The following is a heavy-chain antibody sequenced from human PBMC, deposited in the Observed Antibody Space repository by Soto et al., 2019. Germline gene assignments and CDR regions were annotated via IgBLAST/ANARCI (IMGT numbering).Heavy chain of an antibody. Sequence: WGSLRLSCAASGFTFSSYAMSRVLQAPGKGLEWVSAIRGSGGDTYYADSVKGRFTISRDNSKNTLYLQMNSLRAEDTAVYYCAKSRTVEDGFDIWGQGTMVTVSS. V-gene: IGHV3-23*01. D-gene: IGHD4-4*01. J-gene: IGHJ3*02. CDR1: GFTFSSYA. CDR2: IRGSGGDT. CDR3: AKSRTVEDGFDI.